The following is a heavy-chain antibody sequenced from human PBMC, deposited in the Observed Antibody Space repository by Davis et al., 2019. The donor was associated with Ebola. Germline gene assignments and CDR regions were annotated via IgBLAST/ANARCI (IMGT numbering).Heavy chain of an antibody. V-gene: IGHV4-39*01. D-gene: IGHD3-10*01. CDR2: INHSGST. CDR1: GGSISSSSYY. CDR3: ARHVGYYGSGSPYYYYGMDV. J-gene: IGHJ6*02. Sequence: MPSETLSLTCTVSGGSISSSSYYWGWLRQPPGKGLEWIGEINHSGSTNYNPSLKSRVTISVDTSKNQFSLKLSSVTAADTAVYYCARHVGYYGSGSPYYYYGMDVWGQGTTVTVSS.